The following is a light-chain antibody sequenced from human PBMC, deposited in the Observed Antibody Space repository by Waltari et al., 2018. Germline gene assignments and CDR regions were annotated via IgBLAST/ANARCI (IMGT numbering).Light chain of an antibody. CDR1: RSVFFSSNNRNY. J-gene: IGKJ1*01. CDR2: WAS. Sequence: DIVMTQSPDSLAGSRGESATINCRSSRSVFFSSNNRNYIAWYQQRPGQPPKMLIYWASIRESGVPDRFSGSGSGTEFTLTISSLQAEDVAVYYCQQYYSPPPTFGQGTKVEIK. CDR3: QQYYSPPPT. V-gene: IGKV4-1*01.